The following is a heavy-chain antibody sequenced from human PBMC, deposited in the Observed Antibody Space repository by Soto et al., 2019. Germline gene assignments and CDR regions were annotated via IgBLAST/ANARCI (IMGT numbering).Heavy chain of an antibody. V-gene: IGHV3-30*18. CDR2: ISYDGSNK. Sequence: LRLSCAASGFTFSSYGMHWVRQAPGKGLEWVAVISYDGSNKYYADSVKGRFTISRDNSKNTLYLQMNSLRAEDTAVYYCAKAKPSIAAAFDYWGQGTLVTVSS. D-gene: IGHD6-13*01. CDR3: AKAKPSIAAAFDY. CDR1: GFTFSSYG. J-gene: IGHJ4*02.